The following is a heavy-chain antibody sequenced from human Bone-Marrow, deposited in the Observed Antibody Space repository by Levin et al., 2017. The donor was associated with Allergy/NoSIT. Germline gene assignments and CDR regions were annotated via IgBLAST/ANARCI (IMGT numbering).Heavy chain of an antibody. J-gene: IGHJ4*02. CDR2: IDEGGSFS. CDR1: GFSFSSFW. CDR3: ARDVAGRSGF. Sequence: GESLKISCAASGFSFSSFWMHWVRQVPGKGLVWVSRIDEGGSFSDYADSVRGRFTISRDNAKSTLYLQMNSLDADDTAVYYCARDVAGRSGFWGQGTLVTVSS. D-gene: IGHD2-15*01. V-gene: IGHV3-74*01.